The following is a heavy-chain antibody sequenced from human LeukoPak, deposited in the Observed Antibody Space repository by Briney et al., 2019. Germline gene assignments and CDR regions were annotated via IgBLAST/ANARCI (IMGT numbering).Heavy chain of an antibody. CDR3: AGGQQLGY. D-gene: IGHD6-6*01. J-gene: IGHJ4*02. CDR1: GFTFSSVW. CDR2: IKTDGSER. Sequence: PGGSLRLSCAASGFTFSSVWLSWVRQAPGKGLEWVANIKTDGSERHYVDSVKGRFTISRDNTKNSLYLQMNNLRAEDTAVYYCAGGQQLGYWGQGTLVTVSS. V-gene: IGHV3-7*05.